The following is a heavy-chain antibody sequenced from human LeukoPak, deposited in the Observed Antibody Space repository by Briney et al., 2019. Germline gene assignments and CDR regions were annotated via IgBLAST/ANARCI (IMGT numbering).Heavy chain of an antibody. D-gene: IGHD2-15*01. CDR1: GASINSYY. V-gene: IGHV4-59*13. Sequence: SETLSLTCNVSGASINSYYWNWIRQSPGKGLEWLGNIHYRGTTNYNPSLKSRVTLSLDTSKSQFALKMTSVTAADTAVYYCARDRVKWSRDAFDIWGQGTMVIVS. CDR3: ARDRVKWSRDAFDI. J-gene: IGHJ3*02. CDR2: IHYRGTT.